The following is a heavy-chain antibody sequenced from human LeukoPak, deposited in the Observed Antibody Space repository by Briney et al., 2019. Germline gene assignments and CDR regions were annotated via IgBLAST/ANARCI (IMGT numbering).Heavy chain of an antibody. Sequence: ASVKVSCKTSGYSFISYGITWVRQAPGQGLEWLGWISTFNGYTIYAQKVQGRITMTTDTSSTTAYMELRSLRSDDTAMYYCVRDESVFDIWGQGTMVTVSS. J-gene: IGHJ3*02. CDR2: ISTFNGYT. V-gene: IGHV1-18*01. CDR3: VRDESVFDI. D-gene: IGHD5/OR15-5a*01. CDR1: GYSFISYG.